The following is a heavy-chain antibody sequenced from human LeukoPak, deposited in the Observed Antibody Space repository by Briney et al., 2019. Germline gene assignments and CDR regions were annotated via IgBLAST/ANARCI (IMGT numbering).Heavy chain of an antibody. V-gene: IGHV3-23*01. D-gene: IGHD6-13*01. J-gene: IGHJ6*02. CDR2: PSGNGDTT. CDR3: AKAPRAAAGTYNGMDV. CDR1: GFAFSTYA. Sequence: GGSLRLSCAASGFAFSTYAMSWVRQPPGEGLEWVATPSGNGDTTYYADSVKGRFTVSRDNSKNTLYLQMNSLRAEDTAVYYCAKAPRAAAGTYNGMDVWGQGTTVTVSS.